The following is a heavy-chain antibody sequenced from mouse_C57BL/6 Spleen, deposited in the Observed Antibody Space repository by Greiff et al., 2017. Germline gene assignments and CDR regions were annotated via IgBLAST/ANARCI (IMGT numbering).Heavy chain of an antibody. J-gene: IGHJ2*01. Sequence: VQLKQSGPELVKPGASVKMSCKASGYTFTDYNMHWVKQSHGKSLEWIGYINPNNGGTSYNQKFKGKATLTVNKSSSTAYMELRSLTSEDAAVYYCARDYYGYDVLDYWGQGTTLTVSS. V-gene: IGHV1-22*01. D-gene: IGHD2-2*01. CDR2: INPNNGGT. CDR3: ARDYYGYDVLDY. CDR1: GYTFTDYN.